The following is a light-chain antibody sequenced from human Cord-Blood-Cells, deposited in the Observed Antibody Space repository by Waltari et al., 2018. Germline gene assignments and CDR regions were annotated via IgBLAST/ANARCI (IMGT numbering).Light chain of an antibody. CDR2: DVS. CDR1: SSDVGGYNS. CDR3: SSYTSSSRV. V-gene: IGLV2-14*01. J-gene: IGLJ3*02. Sequence: QSALTQPASVSGSPGQSITISCTGTSSDVGGYNSVSWSQQHPGKAPKLMIYDVSNRPAGVSNRFSGSNSVNTASLTISGLQAEDEADYYCSSYTSSSRVFGGGTKLTVL.